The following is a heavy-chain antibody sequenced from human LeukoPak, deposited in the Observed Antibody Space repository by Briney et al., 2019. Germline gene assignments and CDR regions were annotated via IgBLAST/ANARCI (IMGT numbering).Heavy chain of an antibody. V-gene: IGHV1-46*01. D-gene: IGHD6-19*01. CDR1: GDTFSSNY. Sequence: ASVKVSCKASGDTFSSNYVQWVRQAPGQGLEWMGIIHPSGGSTTYAQKFQGRVTKTRDTSTRTVYMELSSLRSEDTAMYYCARVRFSSGWYIAFDMWGQGTMVTVSS. CDR2: IHPSGGST. J-gene: IGHJ3*02. CDR3: ARVRFSSGWYIAFDM.